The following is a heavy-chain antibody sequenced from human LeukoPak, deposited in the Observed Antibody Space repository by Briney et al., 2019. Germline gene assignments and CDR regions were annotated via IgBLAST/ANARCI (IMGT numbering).Heavy chain of an antibody. J-gene: IGHJ6*03. Sequence: SVKVSCKASGDSFTTYGLNWVRPAPGQGLEWMGGAVPVFATPNSAQKFQGRVTLTTDESRNTLYMDLSGLGSEDTAVYYCVRVVRNYGLDSYYYLDVWGSGTTVTVSS. V-gene: IGHV1-69*05. D-gene: IGHD3-10*01. CDR1: GDSFTTYG. CDR2: AVPVFATP. CDR3: VRVVRNYGLDSYYYLDV.